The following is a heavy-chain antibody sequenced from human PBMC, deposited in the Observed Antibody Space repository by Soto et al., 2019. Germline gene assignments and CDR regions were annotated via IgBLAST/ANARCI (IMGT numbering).Heavy chain of an antibody. CDR1: GFTFSTYE. CDR3: ASPMVTAPNDAFDI. V-gene: IGHV3-48*03. CDR2: ISSSGSTI. D-gene: IGHD2-21*02. Sequence: EGSLRLSCAASGFTFSTYEMNWVRQAPGKGLEWVSYISSSGSTIYYADSVKGRFAISRDNTENSLYLQMNSLRAEDTAVYYCASPMVTAPNDAFDIWGQGTMVTVSS. J-gene: IGHJ3*02.